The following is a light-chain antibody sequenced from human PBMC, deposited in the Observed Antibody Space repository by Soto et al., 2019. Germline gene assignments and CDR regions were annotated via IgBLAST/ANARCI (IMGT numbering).Light chain of an antibody. CDR1: QSVSSS. V-gene: IGKV3-15*01. CDR3: QQYNNLPPFT. CDR2: GAS. Sequence: EIVMTQSPATLSVSPGERVTLSCRASQSVSSSLAWYQQKPGQAPRLLSYGASTRATGIPARFSGSGSGTEFPLTISSLQSEDFAVYYCQQYNNLPPFTFGPGTKVDIK. J-gene: IGKJ3*01.